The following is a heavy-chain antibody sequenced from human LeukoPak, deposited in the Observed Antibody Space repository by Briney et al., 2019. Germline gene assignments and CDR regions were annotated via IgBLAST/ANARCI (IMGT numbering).Heavy chain of an antibody. CDR3: ASLVKPETLRFEELSDN. J-gene: IGHJ4*01. CDR1: GGSFSGYY. V-gene: IGHV4-34*01. CDR2: INHSGST. D-gene: IGHD3-10*01. Sequence: SETLSLTCALYGGSFSGYYWSWIRQPPGKGLEWIGEINHSGSTNYNPSLKSRVTISVDTSKNQFSLKLSSVTAADTAVYYCASLVKPETLRFEELSDNLGHGTLVIVSS.